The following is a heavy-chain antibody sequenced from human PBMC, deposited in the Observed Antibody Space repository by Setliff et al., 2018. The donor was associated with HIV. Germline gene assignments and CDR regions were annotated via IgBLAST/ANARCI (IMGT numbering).Heavy chain of an antibody. CDR3: AKESSDWFPRGANS. V-gene: IGHV1-2*02. Sequence: ASVKVSCKTSGYTFTDYYIHWVRQAPGQGLEWMGWINPKNGGTNYAQKFQGKVTMTRNTSISTAYLDLHRLISDDTAIYYCAKESSDWFPRGANSWGQGTLVTVSS. CDR2: INPKNGGT. J-gene: IGHJ4*02. D-gene: IGHD3-9*01. CDR1: GYTFTDYY.